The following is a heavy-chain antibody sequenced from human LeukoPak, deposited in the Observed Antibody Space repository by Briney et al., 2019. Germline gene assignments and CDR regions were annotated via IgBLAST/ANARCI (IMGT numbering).Heavy chain of an antibody. J-gene: IGHJ5*02. CDR2: INPNSGGT. CDR3: ARHRAVAGLNWFDP. D-gene: IGHD6-19*01. V-gene: IGHV1-2*02. CDR1: GYTFTGYY. Sequence: GASVKVSCKASGYTFTGYYMHWVRQAPGQGLEWMGWINPNSGGTNYAQKFQGRVTMTRDTSISTAYMELSRLRSDDTAVYYCARHRAVAGLNWFDPWGQGTLVTVSS.